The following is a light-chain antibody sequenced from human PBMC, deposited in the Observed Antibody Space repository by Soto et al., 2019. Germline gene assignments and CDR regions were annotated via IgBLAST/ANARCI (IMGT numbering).Light chain of an antibody. CDR3: ASFTLYNSLI. Sequence: QSALTQPASLSGSPGQSITISCTGTNNDIGRFDFVSWYQQHPGNSPKLILYEVRDRPSGVSSRFSGSKSANTASLTISGLQAEDEAVYYCASFTLYNSLIFGGGTKVTVL. J-gene: IGLJ2*01. CDR2: EVR. CDR1: NNDIGRFDF. V-gene: IGLV2-14*01.